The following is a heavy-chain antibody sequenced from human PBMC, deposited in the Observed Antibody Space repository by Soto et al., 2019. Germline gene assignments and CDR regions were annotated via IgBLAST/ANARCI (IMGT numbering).Heavy chain of an antibody. Sequence: EVQLLESGGGLVQPGGSLRLSCAASGFTFNTYAMSWVRQAPGKGLEWVSAISGSGGSTYYADSVRGRFTISRDNSKNTVYLQMNSLRAEDTALYYCAKFGVSYISGWLDYFDYWGQGTLVTVSS. CDR2: ISGSGGST. CDR1: GFTFNTYA. D-gene: IGHD6-19*01. CDR3: AKFGVSYISGWLDYFDY. V-gene: IGHV3-23*01. J-gene: IGHJ4*02.